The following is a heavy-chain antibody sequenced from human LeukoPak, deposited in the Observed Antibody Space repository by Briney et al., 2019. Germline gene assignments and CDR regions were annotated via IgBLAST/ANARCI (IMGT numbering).Heavy chain of an antibody. CDR3: ARDQSVRLNDDYGDYGRSDAFDI. CDR2: INPSGGST. Sequence: ASVKVSCKASGYTFTSYYMHWVRQAPGQGLEWMGIINPSGGSTSYAQKLQGRVTMTTDTSTSTAYMELRSLRSDDTAVYYCARDQSVRLNDDYGDYGRSDAFDIWGQGTMVTVSS. D-gene: IGHD4-17*01. V-gene: IGHV1-46*01. CDR1: GYTFTSYY. J-gene: IGHJ3*02.